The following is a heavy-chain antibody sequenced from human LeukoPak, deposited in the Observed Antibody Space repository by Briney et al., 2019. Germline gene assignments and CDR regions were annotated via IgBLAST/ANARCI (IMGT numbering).Heavy chain of an antibody. Sequence: GGSLRLSCAASGFIFSSYWMSWVRQAPGKGLEWVANIKQDGSEKYYVDSVKGRFTISRDNAKNSLYLQMNSLRAEDTAVYYCASSGASGPFDYWGQGTLVTVSS. V-gene: IGHV3-7*01. CDR3: ASSGASGPFDY. D-gene: IGHD2-15*01. CDR1: GFIFSSYW. J-gene: IGHJ4*02. CDR2: IKQDGSEK.